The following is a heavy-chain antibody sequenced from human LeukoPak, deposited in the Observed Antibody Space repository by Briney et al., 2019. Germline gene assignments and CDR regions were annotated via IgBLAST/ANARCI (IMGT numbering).Heavy chain of an antibody. CDR2: ISYDGSNK. V-gene: IGHV3-30-3*01. D-gene: IGHD3-9*01. CDR1: GFTLSSYA. CDR3: ARDRVLRYFDWAQFQH. Sequence: PGGSLRLSCAASGFTLSSYAMHWVRQAPGKGLEWVAVISYDGSNKYYADSVKGRFTISRDNSKNTLYLQMNSLRAEDTAVYYCARDRVLRYFDWAQFQHWGQGTLVTVSS. J-gene: IGHJ1*01.